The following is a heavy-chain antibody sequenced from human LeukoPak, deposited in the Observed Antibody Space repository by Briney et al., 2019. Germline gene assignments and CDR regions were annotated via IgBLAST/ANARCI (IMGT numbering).Heavy chain of an antibody. CDR2: VSYTGST. V-gene: IGHV4-59*11. CDR3: ARLLDNDISGDPDAFDV. J-gene: IGHJ3*01. CDR1: GGSLSGHY. D-gene: IGHD3-22*01. Sequence: SETLSVTCTVSGGSLSGHYWSWIRQPPGKRLEWIGYVSYTGSTKYNPSLQSRVTISIETSKSQFSLNLTSVTSADTAVYSCARLLDNDISGDPDAFDVWGRGTTVIVSS.